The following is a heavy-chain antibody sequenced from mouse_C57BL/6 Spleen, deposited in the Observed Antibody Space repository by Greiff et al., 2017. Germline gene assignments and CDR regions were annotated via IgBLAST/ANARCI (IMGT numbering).Heavy chain of an antibody. Sequence: VQLQQSGPELVKPGASVKISCKASGYTFTDYYMNWVKQSHGKSLEWIGDINPNNGGTSYNQKFKGKATLTVDKSSSTAYMELLSLTSEDSAVYYCASTDDYDAIDYWGQGTTLTVSS. J-gene: IGHJ2*01. V-gene: IGHV1-26*01. CDR1: GYTFTDYY. D-gene: IGHD2-4*01. CDR3: ASTDDYDAIDY. CDR2: INPNNGGT.